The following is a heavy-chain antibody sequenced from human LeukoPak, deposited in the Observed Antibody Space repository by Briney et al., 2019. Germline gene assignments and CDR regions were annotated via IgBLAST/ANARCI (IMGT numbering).Heavy chain of an antibody. V-gene: IGHV3-7*01. CDR1: GFTFSSYW. Sequence: GGSLRLSCAASGFTFSSYWMSWVRQAPGKGLEWVANIKQDGSEKYYVDSVKGRFTISRDNAKNSLYLQMNSLRAEDTAVYYCAREGAHDYGDYWFDPWGRGTLVTVSS. D-gene: IGHD4-17*01. J-gene: IGHJ5*02. CDR3: AREGAHDYGDYWFDP. CDR2: IKQDGSEK.